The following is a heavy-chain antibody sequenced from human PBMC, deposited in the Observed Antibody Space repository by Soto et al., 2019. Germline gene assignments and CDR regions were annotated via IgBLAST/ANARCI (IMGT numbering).Heavy chain of an antibody. CDR1: GFTFSGYG. D-gene: IGHD6-6*01. Sequence: QVQLVESGGGVVQPGRSLRLSCAASGFTFSGYGMHWVRQAPGKGLEWVSVIWYDGTNKYYADSVKGRFTFSRDSSKNMLYMQMNSLGVDDTAVYYCAREAAPTEYGTFDIWGPGTMVTVSS. V-gene: IGHV3-33*01. CDR3: AREAAPTEYGTFDI. J-gene: IGHJ3*02. CDR2: IWYDGTNK.